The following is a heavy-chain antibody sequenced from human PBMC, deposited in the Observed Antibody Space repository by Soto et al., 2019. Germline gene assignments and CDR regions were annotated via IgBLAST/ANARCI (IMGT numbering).Heavy chain of an antibody. CDR2: IYYSGST. CDR1: CGSISSGGYS. D-gene: IGHD2-15*01. J-gene: IGHJ1*01. CDR3: GSTFTPEFFHH. V-gene: IGHV4-31*03. Sequence: SETLSLTRTVSCGSISSGGYSWSWLRQHPWKGLEWIGYIYYSGSTYYNPSLKSRVTISVDTSKHQFSLKLSSVTAADTAVYYCGSTFTPEFFHHWGQ.